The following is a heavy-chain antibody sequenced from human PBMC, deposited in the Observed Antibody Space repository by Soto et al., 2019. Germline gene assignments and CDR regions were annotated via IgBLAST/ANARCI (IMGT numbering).Heavy chain of an antibody. V-gene: IGHV1-69*13. CDR1: GGTFSSYA. CDR2: IIPNFGTA. J-gene: IGHJ6*04. D-gene: IGHD3-3*01. CDR3: ARGGFRRYYDFWSGYLSGMDV. Sequence: SVKVSCKASGGTFSSYAISWVRQAPGQGLEWMGGIIPNFGTANYAQKFQGRVTITADESTSTAYMELSSLRSEDTAVYYCARGGFRRYYDFWSGYLSGMDVGGGGTTVTVPS.